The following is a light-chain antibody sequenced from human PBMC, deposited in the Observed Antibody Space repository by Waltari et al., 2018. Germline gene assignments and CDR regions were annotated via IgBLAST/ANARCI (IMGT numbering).Light chain of an antibody. CDR1: SSDVGGYDF. CDR2: EVS. V-gene: IGLV2-14*01. Sequence: QSALTQPASVSGSPGQSITISCTGTSSDVGGYDFVSWYQHHPGNAPKLMIYEVSHRPSGVSKRFSGSKSGNTASLTISGLQAEDEANYYCSSYRSSSTLGVFGGGTKLTVL. CDR3: SSYRSSSTLGV. J-gene: IGLJ3*02.